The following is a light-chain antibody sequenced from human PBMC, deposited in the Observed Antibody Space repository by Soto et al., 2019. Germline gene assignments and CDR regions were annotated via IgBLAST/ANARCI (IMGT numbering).Light chain of an antibody. V-gene: IGLV2-14*01. CDR1: SSDVGGYNY. CDR2: EVS. CDR3: SSDTSSSTVV. Sequence: QSALTQPASVSGSPGQSITISCTGTSSDVGGYNYVSWYQQHPGNAPKLMIYEVSNRPSGVSNLFSGSKSGNTASLTISGLQAEDDADYYCSSDTSSSTVVFGGGTQLTVL. J-gene: IGLJ2*01.